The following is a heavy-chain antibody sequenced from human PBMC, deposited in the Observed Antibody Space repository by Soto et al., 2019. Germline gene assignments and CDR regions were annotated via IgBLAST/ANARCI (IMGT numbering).Heavy chain of an antibody. Sequence: PSETLSLTCTVSGGSISSYYWSWIRQSPEKGQERIGYIYYSGSTYYNPSLKSRVTISVDTSKNQFSLKLSSVTAADTAVYYCARDMRGYCSSTSCYIVSPRFDPWGQGTLVTVSS. CDR2: IYYSGST. D-gene: IGHD2-2*02. J-gene: IGHJ5*02. V-gene: IGHV4-59*12. CDR1: GGSISSYY. CDR3: ARDMRGYCSSTSCYIVSPRFDP.